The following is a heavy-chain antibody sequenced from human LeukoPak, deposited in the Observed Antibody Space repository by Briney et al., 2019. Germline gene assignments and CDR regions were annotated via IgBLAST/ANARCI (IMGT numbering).Heavy chain of an antibody. CDR3: ARDVSYCGGDCYSDQLDY. Sequence: GGSLRLSCAASGFTVSSNYMSWVRQAPGKGLEWVSVIYSGGSTYYADSVKGRFTISRDNSKNTLYLQMNSLRAEDTAVYYCARDVSYCGGDCYSDQLDYWGQGTLVTVSS. CDR1: GFTVSSNY. V-gene: IGHV3-66*01. D-gene: IGHD2-21*02. J-gene: IGHJ4*02. CDR2: IYSGGST.